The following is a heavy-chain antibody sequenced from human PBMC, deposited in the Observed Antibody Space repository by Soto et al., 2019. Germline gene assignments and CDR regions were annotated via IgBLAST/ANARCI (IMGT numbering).Heavy chain of an antibody. J-gene: IGHJ3*02. CDR3: ASTVTTVVTGRVPLSWDDAFDI. D-gene: IGHD4-17*01. CDR1: GGTFSSYA. V-gene: IGHV1-69*13. CDR2: IIPIFGTA. Sequence: GASVKVSCKASGGTFSSYAISWVRPATGQGLEWMGGIIPIFGTANYAQKFQGRVTITADESTSTAYMELSSLRSEDTAVYYCASTVTTVVTGRVPLSWDDAFDIWGQGTMVTVSS.